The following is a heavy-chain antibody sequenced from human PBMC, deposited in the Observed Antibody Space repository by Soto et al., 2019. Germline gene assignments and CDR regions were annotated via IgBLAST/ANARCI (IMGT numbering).Heavy chain of an antibody. CDR3: ASGHDAYKVRY. CDR2: IYYTGNT. D-gene: IGHD1-1*01. Sequence: WTWIHQLPGKGLEWIGYIYYTGNTYYNPSLKSRPTISIDTSENQFSLKLTSVTAAGTAVYFCASGHDAYKVRYWGQGTLVTVSS. J-gene: IGHJ4*02. V-gene: IGHV4-31*02.